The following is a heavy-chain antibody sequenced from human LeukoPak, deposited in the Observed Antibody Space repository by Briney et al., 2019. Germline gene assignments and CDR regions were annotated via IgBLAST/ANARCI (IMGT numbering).Heavy chain of an antibody. Sequence: GGSLRLSCAASGFTFTTYAMNWVRQAPGKGLEWVSTINGSGDNTYYADSVKGRFTISRDNSKNTLYLQMDSLRAEDTALYYCESDMVPFAYWGQGTLVTVSS. V-gene: IGHV3-23*01. CDR3: ESDMVPFAY. CDR1: GFTFTTYA. J-gene: IGHJ4*02. CDR2: INGSGDNT. D-gene: IGHD3-10*01.